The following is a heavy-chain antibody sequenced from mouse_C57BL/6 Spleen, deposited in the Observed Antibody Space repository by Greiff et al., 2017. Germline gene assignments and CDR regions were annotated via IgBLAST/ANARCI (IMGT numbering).Heavy chain of an antibody. D-gene: IGHD1-1*01. Sequence: VQLKQSGAELVKPGASVKISCKASGYAFSSYWMNWVKQRPGKGLEWIGQIYPGDGDTNYNGKFKGKATLTADKSSSTAYMQLSSLTSEDSAVYFCARAGNYYGSRGFDYWGQGTTLTVSS. CDR1: GYAFSSYW. J-gene: IGHJ2*01. V-gene: IGHV1-80*01. CDR2: IYPGDGDT. CDR3: ARAGNYYGSRGFDY.